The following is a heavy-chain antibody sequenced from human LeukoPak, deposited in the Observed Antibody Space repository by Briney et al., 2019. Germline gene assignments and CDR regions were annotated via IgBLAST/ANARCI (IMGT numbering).Heavy chain of an antibody. Sequence: SETLSLTCTVSGYSISSGYYWGWIRQPPGKGLEWIGSVYHSGSTYYNPSLKSRVTISVDTSKNQFSLKLSSVTAADTAVYYCARDTMVRGVNYWGQGTLVTVSS. CDR1: GYSISSGYY. J-gene: IGHJ4*02. CDR2: VYHSGST. V-gene: IGHV4-38-2*02. CDR3: ARDTMVRGVNY. D-gene: IGHD3-10*01.